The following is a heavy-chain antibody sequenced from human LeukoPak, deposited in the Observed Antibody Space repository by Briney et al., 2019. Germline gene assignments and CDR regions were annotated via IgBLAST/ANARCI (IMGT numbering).Heavy chain of an antibody. CDR1: GFTFRSFW. CDR3: ARGRGIGA. Sequence: GGSLRLSCAASGFTFRSFWMTWVRQAPGKGLEWVANIREDGSEKYYVDSVNGRFTISKDNAKNSLSLQMNSLRAEDMGVYYCARGRGIGAWGQGTTVTVSS. J-gene: IGHJ6*02. V-gene: IGHV3-7*01. CDR2: IREDGSEK.